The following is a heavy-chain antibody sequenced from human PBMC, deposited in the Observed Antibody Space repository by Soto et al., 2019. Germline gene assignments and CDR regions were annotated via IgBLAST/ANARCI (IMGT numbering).Heavy chain of an antibody. V-gene: IGHV4-39*01. D-gene: IGHD2-15*01. CDR2: IYYSGST. Sequence: QLQLQESGPGLAKPSETLSLTCTVSGGSISSSTYYWGWIRQPPGKGLEWIGNIYYSGSTYYNPSLKSRVTISVDTSKNQFSLKLSSVTAADTAVYYCARHLEGVAAATDYWGQGTLVTVSS. CDR3: ARHLEGVAAATDY. CDR1: GGSISSSTYY. J-gene: IGHJ4*02.